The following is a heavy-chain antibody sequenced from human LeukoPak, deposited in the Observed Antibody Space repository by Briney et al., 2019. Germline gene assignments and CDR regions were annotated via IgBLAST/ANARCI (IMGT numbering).Heavy chain of an antibody. J-gene: IGHJ3*02. CDR2: ISGSGGST. CDR1: GFTFSSYA. V-gene: IGHV3-23*01. D-gene: IGHD5-12*01. CDR3: AKEGGYSGYDRGVAFDI. Sequence: QPGGTLRLSCAASGFTFSSYAMSWVRQAPGKGLEWVSAISGSGGSTYYADSVKGRFTISRDNSKNTLYLQMNSLRAEDTAVYYCAKEGGYSGYDRGVAFDIWGQGTMVTVSS.